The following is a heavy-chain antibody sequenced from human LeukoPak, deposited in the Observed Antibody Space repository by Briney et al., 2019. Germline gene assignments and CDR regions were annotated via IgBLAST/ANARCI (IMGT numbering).Heavy chain of an antibody. D-gene: IGHD3-3*01. J-gene: IGHJ6*02. CDR3: XXXXXXRXYDFWRPYYYYYGMDV. V-gene: IGHV3-30*03. CDR1: GFTFSSYG. Sequence: PGGSLRLSCAASGFTFSSYGMHWVRQAPGKGLEWVAVISYDGSNKYYADSVKGRFTISRDNAKNSLYLQMNSLRAEDTAVYYXXXXXXXRXYDFWRPYYYYYGMDVWGQGTTVTVSS. CDR2: ISYDGSNK.